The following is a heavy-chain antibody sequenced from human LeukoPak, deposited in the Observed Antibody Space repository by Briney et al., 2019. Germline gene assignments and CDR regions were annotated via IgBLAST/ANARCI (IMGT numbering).Heavy chain of an antibody. D-gene: IGHD2-15*01. Sequence: ASVKVSCKASGGPFSSYAIRWVREAPGQGLEWMGGIIPIFGTANYAQKFQGRVTITADVSTSTAYMELSSLRSQDTAVYYCAKDGDCSGGSCYDYWGQGTLVTVSS. J-gene: IGHJ4*02. V-gene: IGHV1-69*13. CDR2: IIPIFGTA. CDR1: GGPFSSYA. CDR3: AKDGDCSGGSCYDY.